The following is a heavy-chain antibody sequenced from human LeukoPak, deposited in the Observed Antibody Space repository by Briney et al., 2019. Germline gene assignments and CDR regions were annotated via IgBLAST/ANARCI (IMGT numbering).Heavy chain of an antibody. Sequence: SETLSLTCTVSGGSISSYYWSWIRQPPGKGLEWIGYIYYSGSTNYNPSLKSRVTISVDTSKNQFSLKLSSVTAADTAVYYCARGPSTGYYRYWGQGTLVTVSS. CDR2: IYYSGST. J-gene: IGHJ4*02. V-gene: IGHV4-59*01. CDR1: GGSISSYY. CDR3: ARGPSTGYYRY. D-gene: IGHD1-14*01.